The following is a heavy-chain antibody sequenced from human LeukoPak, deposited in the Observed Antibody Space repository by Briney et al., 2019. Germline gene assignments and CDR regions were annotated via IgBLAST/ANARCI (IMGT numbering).Heavy chain of an antibody. CDR1: GFTFSSYG. D-gene: IGHD3-9*01. Sequence: GGSLRLSCAASGFTFSSYGMPWVRQAPGKGLEWVAVISYDGSNKYYADSVKGRFTISRDNSKNTLYLQMNSLRAEDTAVYYCAKDYDILTGLNNGMDVWGQGTTVTVSS. CDR2: ISYDGSNK. J-gene: IGHJ6*02. CDR3: AKDYDILTGLNNGMDV. V-gene: IGHV3-30*18.